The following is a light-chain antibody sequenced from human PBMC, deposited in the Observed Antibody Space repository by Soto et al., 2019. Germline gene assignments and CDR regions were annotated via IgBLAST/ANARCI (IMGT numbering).Light chain of an antibody. CDR2: EGS. Sequence: QSALTQPASVSGSPGQSITISCTRTSGNVESYNLVSWYQHPPGKAPKLIIYEGSERPSGVSNRFSGAQSGHSASLTISGLQAEDEADYYCSSYAGAVVFGGGTKLTVL. CDR3: SSYAGAVV. V-gene: IGLV2-23*01. J-gene: IGLJ2*01. CDR1: SGNVESYNL.